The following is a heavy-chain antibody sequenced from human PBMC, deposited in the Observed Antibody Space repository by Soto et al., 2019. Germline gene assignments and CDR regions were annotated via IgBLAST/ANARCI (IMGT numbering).Heavy chain of an antibody. V-gene: IGHV1-69*01. CDR1: GGTFSSYA. J-gene: IGHJ6*02. CDR3: ATQGNVVVPAAIRTPYGMDV. CDR2: IIPIFGTA. D-gene: IGHD2-2*01. Sequence: QVQLVQSGAEVKKPGSSVKVSCKASGGTFSSYAISWVRQAPGQGLEWMGGIIPIFGTANYAQKFQGRVTITADDSTSTAYMELSSLRSEDTAVYYCATQGNVVVPAAIRTPYGMDVWGQGTTVTVSS.